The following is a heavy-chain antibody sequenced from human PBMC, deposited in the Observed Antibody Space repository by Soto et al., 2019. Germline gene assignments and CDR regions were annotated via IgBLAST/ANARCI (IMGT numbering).Heavy chain of an antibody. Sequence: QVQLVQSGAEVKKPGASVKVSCKTSGYTFTSYDINWVRQATGHGLEWMGWRNPNSGNTGYAQNLQGRVTMTRNTSISTAYMELSGLRSDDTAVYYCARGRSTSWFSDYWGQGTLVTVSS. J-gene: IGHJ4*02. CDR1: GYTFTSYD. D-gene: IGHD6-13*01. V-gene: IGHV1-8*01. CDR2: RNPNSGNT. CDR3: ARGRSTSWFSDY.